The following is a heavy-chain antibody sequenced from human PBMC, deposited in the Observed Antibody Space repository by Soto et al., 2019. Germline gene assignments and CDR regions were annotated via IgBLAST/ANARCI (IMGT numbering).Heavy chain of an antibody. CDR2: INAGNGNR. CDR1: VYTFTSYG. J-gene: IGHJ4*02. CDR3: ARGEWIAVD. Sequence: QVQLVQSGAEVKKPGASVKVSCKASVYTFTSYGMHWVRQAPGQRLAWMSWINAGNGNRKYSQQFQGTVTITRDTSASAADMELSSLRSEDTAVYYCARGEWIAVDRGKGTLVTVFS. V-gene: IGHV1-3*01. D-gene: IGHD6-19*01.